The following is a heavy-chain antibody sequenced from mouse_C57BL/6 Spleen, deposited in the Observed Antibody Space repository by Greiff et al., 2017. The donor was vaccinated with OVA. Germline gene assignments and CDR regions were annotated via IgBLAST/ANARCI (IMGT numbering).Heavy chain of an antibody. Sequence: EVKLEESGGGLVKPGGSLKLSCAASGFTFSDYGMHWVRQAPEKGLEWVAYISSGSSTIYYADTVKGRFIIPRDNAKNTLFLQMTILRSEDTAMYYCVRVNYDYFDDWGQGTTLTVSS. J-gene: IGHJ2*01. D-gene: IGHD2-4*01. CDR1: GFTFSDYG. CDR2: ISSGSSTI. CDR3: VRVNYDYFDD. V-gene: IGHV5-17*01.